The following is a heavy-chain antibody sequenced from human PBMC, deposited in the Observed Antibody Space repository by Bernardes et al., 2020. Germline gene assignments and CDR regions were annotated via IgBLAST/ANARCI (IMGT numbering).Heavy chain of an antibody. J-gene: IGHJ4*02. D-gene: IGHD3-10*01. CDR2: ISGSGGST. Sequence: GGSLRLSCAASGFTFSSYAMSWVRQAPGKGLEWVSAISGSGGSTYYADSVKGRFTISRDNSKNTLYLQMNSLRAEDTAVYYCAARPTYFPASNVPHGSGSYKIDYWGQGTLVTVSS. V-gene: IGHV3-23*01. CDR1: GFTFSSYA. CDR3: AARPTYFPASNVPHGSGSYKIDY.